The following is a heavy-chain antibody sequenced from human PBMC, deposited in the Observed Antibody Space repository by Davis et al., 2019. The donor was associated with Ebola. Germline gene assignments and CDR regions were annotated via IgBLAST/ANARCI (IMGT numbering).Heavy chain of an antibody. CDR2: INPSGGST. CDR1: GYTLVSYY. CDR3: ARDLRSGMDV. J-gene: IGHJ6*02. Sequence: AASVKVSCKASGYTLVSYYAHWVRQAPGQGLEWMGIINPSGGSTSYAQKFQGRVTMTRDTSTSTVYMELSSLRSEDTAVYYCARDLRSGMDVWGQGTTVTVSS. V-gene: IGHV1-46*01.